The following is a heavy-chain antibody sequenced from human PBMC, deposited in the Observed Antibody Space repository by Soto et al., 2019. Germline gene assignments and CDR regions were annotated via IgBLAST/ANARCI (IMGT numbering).Heavy chain of an antibody. D-gene: IGHD6-19*01. V-gene: IGHV5-51*01. Sequence: PGESLKISCKGSGYSFTSYWIGWVRQMPGKGLEWMGIIYPGDSDTRYSPSFQGQVTISADKSISTAYLQMNSLKIEDTAVYYCTTEYGYSSGQNDNWGQGTLVTISS. CDR1: GYSFTSYW. CDR3: TTEYGYSSGQNDN. CDR2: IYPGDSDT. J-gene: IGHJ4*02.